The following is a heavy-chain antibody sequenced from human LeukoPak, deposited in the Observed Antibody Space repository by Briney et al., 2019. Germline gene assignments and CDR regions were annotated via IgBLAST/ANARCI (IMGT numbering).Heavy chain of an antibody. CDR1: GGSISSSNW. Sequence: SGTLSLTCAVSGGSISSSNWWSWVRQPPGKGLEWIGEIYHSGSTNYNPSLKSRVTISVDKSKNQFSLKLSSVTAADTAVYYCARRGVLWWSSYDYWGQGTLVTVSS. CDR2: IYHSGST. V-gene: IGHV4-4*02. J-gene: IGHJ4*02. CDR3: ARRGVLWWSSYDY. D-gene: IGHD2-21*01.